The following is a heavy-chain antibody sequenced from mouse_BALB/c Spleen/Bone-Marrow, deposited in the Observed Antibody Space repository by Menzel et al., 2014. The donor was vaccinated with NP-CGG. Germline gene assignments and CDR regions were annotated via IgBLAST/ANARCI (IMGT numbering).Heavy chain of an antibody. D-gene: IGHD1-1*01. V-gene: IGHV5-4*02. Sequence: DVMLVESGGGLVKPGGSLKLSCAASGFTFSDYYMYWVRQTPEKRLEWVATISDGGSYTYYPDSVEGRFAISRDNAKNNLYLQMSSLRSEDTAMYSCSRDYYGMYFDVWGAGTTVTVSS. J-gene: IGHJ1*01. CDR2: ISDGGSYT. CDR3: SRDYYGMYFDV. CDR1: GFTFSDYY.